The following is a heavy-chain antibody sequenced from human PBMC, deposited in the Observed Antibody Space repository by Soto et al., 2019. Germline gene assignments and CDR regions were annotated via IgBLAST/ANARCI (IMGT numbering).Heavy chain of an antibody. D-gene: IGHD3-10*01. J-gene: IGHJ4*02. Sequence: GGSLRLSCAASGFTFSSYGMHWVRQAPGKGLEWVAVIWYDGSNKYYADSVKGRFTISRDNSKNTLYLQMNSLRAEDTAVYYCARESPRDTMVRDFDYWGQGTLVTVSS. CDR1: GFTFSSYG. CDR2: IWYDGSNK. CDR3: ARESPRDTMVRDFDY. V-gene: IGHV3-33*01.